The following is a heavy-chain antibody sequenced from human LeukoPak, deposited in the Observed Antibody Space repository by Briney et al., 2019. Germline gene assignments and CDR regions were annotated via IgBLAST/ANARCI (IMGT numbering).Heavy chain of an antibody. J-gene: IGHJ4*02. CDR2: INHSGST. D-gene: IGHD3-9*01. CDR1: GGSFSGYY. Sequence: SETLSLTCAVYGGSFSGYYWSWIRQPPGKGLEWIGEINHSGSTNYNPSLKSRVTISVDTSKNQFSLKLSPVTAGDTAVYYCTRGPRGLRDFEWGRGTLVTVSS. CDR3: TRGPRGLRDFE. V-gene: IGHV4-34*01.